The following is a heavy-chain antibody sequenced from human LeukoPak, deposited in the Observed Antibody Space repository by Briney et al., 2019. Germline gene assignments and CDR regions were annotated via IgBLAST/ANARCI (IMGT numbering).Heavy chain of an antibody. V-gene: IGHV4-61*02. CDR1: GGSISSGSYY. D-gene: IGHD3-3*01. CDR3: ARTTGYYDFWSGAFDI. Sequence: PSETLSLTCTVSGGSISSGSYYWSWIRQPAGKGLEWIGRIYTSGSTNYNPSLKSRVTMSVDTSKNQFSLKLSSVTAADTAVYYCARTTGYYDFWSGAFDIWGQGTMVTVSS. J-gene: IGHJ3*02. CDR2: IYTSGST.